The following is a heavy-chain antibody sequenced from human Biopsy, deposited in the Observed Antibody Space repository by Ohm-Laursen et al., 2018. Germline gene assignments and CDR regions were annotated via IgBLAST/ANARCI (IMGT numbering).Heavy chain of an antibody. V-gene: IGHV4-4*07. CDR1: GDSIRNYY. CDR2: IYPGGGT. Sequence: SHTLSLTCTVSGDSIRNYYWSGIRQASGKGLEWIGRIYPGGGTIYNPTLKSRVTMSVDTSKNHFSLNLNSVTAADTAVYYCAGIVVGPTNDAFDIWGQGTMVTVSS. J-gene: IGHJ3*02. CDR3: AGIVVGPTNDAFDI. D-gene: IGHD1-26*01.